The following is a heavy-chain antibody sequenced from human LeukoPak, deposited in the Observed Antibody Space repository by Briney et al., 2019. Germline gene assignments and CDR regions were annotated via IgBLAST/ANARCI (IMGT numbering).Heavy chain of an antibody. CDR1: GFTFSNYA. D-gene: IGHD2-15*01. Sequence: GGSLRLSCAASGFTFSNYAMSWVRQAPGKGLEWVSGISGTGGATYYADSVKGRFTISRDNSKNTLSLQMDSLRAEDTAVYYCARRVGVALDSWGQGTLVTVSS. J-gene: IGHJ4*02. CDR2: ISGTGGAT. CDR3: ARRVGVALDS. V-gene: IGHV3-23*01.